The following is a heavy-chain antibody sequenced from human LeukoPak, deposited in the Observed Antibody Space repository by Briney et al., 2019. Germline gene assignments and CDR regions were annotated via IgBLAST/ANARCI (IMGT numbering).Heavy chain of an antibody. D-gene: IGHD3-10*02. Sequence: PPGGSLRLSCAASGFTFSSYNMNWVRQAPGKGLEWVSYISSSGSTIYYADSVKGRFTISRDNAKNSLYLQMNSLRAEDTAVYYCAELGITMIGGVWGKGTTVTISS. CDR1: GFTFSSYN. J-gene: IGHJ6*04. CDR2: ISSSGSTI. CDR3: AELGITMIGGV. V-gene: IGHV3-48*04.